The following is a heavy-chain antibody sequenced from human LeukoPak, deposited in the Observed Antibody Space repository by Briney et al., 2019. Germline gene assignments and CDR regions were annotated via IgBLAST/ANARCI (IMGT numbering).Heavy chain of an antibody. V-gene: IGHV4-59*01. CDR3: ASALSTVDY. CDR1: GGSISSYY. J-gene: IGHJ4*02. Sequence: PSETLSLTCTVSGGSISSYYWSWIRQPPGKGLEWIGYIYYSGSTNYNPSLKSRVTISVDTSKNQFSLKLSSVTAADTAVYYCASALSTVDYWGQGTLVTVSS. CDR2: IYYSGST.